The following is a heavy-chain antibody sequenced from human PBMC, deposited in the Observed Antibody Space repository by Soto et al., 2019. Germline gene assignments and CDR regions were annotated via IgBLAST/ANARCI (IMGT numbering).Heavy chain of an antibody. V-gene: IGHV3-23*01. CDR3: AKDFSDGSDPEFYFDY. D-gene: IGHD2-15*01. Sequence: SGGSLRLSCAASGFTFSSYAMSWVRQAPGKGLEWVSAISGSGGSTYYADSVKGRFTISRDNSKNTLYLQMNSLRAEDTAVYYCAKDFSDGSDPEFYFDYWGQGTLVTVSS. J-gene: IGHJ4*02. CDR2: ISGSGGST. CDR1: GFTFSSYA.